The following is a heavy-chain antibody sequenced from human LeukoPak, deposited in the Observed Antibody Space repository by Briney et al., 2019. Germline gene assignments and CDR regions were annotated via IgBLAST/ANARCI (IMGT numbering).Heavy chain of an antibody. CDR2: INPNSGGT. Sequence: ASVKVSCKASGYTFTGYYMHWVRQAPGQGLEWMGRINPNSGGTNYAQKFQGRVTMTRDTSISTAYMELSRLRSDDTAVYYCARTLPTIGGGIAAADRWFDPWGQGTLVTVSS. D-gene: IGHD6-13*01. CDR1: GYTFTGYY. J-gene: IGHJ5*02. CDR3: ARTLPTIGGGIAAADRWFDP. V-gene: IGHV1-2*06.